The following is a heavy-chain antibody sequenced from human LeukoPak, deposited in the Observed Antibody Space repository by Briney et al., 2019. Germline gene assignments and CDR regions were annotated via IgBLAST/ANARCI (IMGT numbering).Heavy chain of an antibody. CDR3: VAGGSGSYLPRFDY. J-gene: IGHJ4*02. CDR1: GYSISRGYY. V-gene: IGHV4-38-2*02. Sequence: SETLSLTCTVSGYSISRGYYWGWIRRPPGKGLEWIGSIYHSGSTYYNPSLKSRVTISVDTSKNQFSLKLSSVTAADTAVYYCVAGGSGSYLPRFDYWGQGTLVTVSS. CDR2: IYHSGST. D-gene: IGHD3-10*01.